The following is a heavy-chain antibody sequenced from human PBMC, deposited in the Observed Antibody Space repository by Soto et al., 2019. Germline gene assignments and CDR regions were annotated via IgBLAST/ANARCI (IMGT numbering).Heavy chain of an antibody. Sequence: QVQLVESGGGVVQPGRSLRLSCAASGFTFNYFGIHWVRQAPGKGLEWVAIFWYPGSNAYYADSVKGRFTISRDNSKNTLYMQMNNLRVEDTALYYCARGHQLTNLDYWGQGTLVTVSS. CDR2: FWYPGSNA. CDR3: ARGHQLTNLDY. CDR1: GFTFNYFG. J-gene: IGHJ4*02. D-gene: IGHD1-1*01. V-gene: IGHV3-33*01.